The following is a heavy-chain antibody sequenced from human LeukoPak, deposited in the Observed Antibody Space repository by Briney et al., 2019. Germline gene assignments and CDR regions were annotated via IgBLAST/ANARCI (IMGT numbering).Heavy chain of an antibody. CDR3: ARDRNHAFGI. CDR2: IYYSGST. Sequence: SETLSLTCTVSGGSISSGGYYWSWIRQHPGKGLEWIGYIYYSGSTYYNPSLKSRVTISVDTSKNQFSLKLSSVTAADTAVYYCARDRNHAFGIWGQGTMVTVSS. V-gene: IGHV4-31*03. J-gene: IGHJ3*02. CDR1: GGSISSGGYY. D-gene: IGHD1-1*01.